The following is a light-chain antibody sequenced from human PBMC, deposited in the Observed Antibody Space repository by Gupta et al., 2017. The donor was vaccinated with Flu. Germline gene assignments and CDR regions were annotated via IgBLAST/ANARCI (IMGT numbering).Light chain of an antibody. Sequence: SCKSSQRVLYSSSNKNYLAWYQQKPGQPPKLLIYWASTRESGVPDRFSGSGSGTEFALTIRSLQAEDVAVYYCQQYYTTPLTFGGGTKVEIK. CDR1: QRVLYSSSNKNY. J-gene: IGKJ4*01. CDR3: QQYYTTPLT. CDR2: WAS. V-gene: IGKV4-1*01.